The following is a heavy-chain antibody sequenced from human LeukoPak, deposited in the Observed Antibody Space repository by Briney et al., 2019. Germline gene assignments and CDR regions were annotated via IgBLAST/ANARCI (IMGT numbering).Heavy chain of an antibody. CDR3: ARDPGKGYSYYGMDV. J-gene: IGHJ6*02. Sequence: GGSLRLSCAASGFTVSSSYMSGVRQAPGKGLEWVSVIYSGGSTYYADSVKGRFTISRDNSKNTLYLQMNSLRAEDTAVYYCARDPGKGYSYYGMDVWGQGTTVTVSS. CDR2: IYSGGST. CDR1: GFTVSSSY. V-gene: IGHV3-53*01.